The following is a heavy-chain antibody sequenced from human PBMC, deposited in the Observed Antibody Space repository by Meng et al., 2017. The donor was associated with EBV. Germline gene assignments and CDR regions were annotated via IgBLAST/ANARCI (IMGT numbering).Heavy chain of an antibody. CDR1: GGTFSSYA. CDR3: SRAEIAAAGRLDY. V-gene: IGHV1-69*06. J-gene: IGHJ4*02. Sequence: AQVVQCWAEVKKPGASVKVPCKASGGTFSSYAISWVRQAPGQGREWMGGIIPIFGTANYAQKFQGRVTITADKSTSTAYMELSSLRSEDTAVYYCSRAEIAAAGRLDYWGQGTLVTVFS. D-gene: IGHD6-13*01. CDR2: IIPIFGTA.